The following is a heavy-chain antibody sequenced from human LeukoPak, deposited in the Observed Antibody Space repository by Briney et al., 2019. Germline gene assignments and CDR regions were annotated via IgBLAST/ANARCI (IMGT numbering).Heavy chain of an antibody. V-gene: IGHV4-39*01. Sequence: PSETLSLTCTVSGGSISSYYWGWIRQPPGKGLEWIGSIYYSGSTYYNPSLKSRVTISVDTSKNQFSLKLSSVTAADTAVYYCARHKSSGGGDYFDYWGQGTLVTVSS. CDR3: ARHKSSGGGDYFDY. CDR1: GGSISSYY. J-gene: IGHJ4*02. D-gene: IGHD3-10*01. CDR2: IYYSGST.